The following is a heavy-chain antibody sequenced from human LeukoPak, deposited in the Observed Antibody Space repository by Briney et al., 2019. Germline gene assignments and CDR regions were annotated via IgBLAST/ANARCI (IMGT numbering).Heavy chain of an antibody. CDR3: ARWGHSDDDSFPTKFGY. CDR2: ISGRGSDI. Sequence: GRSLILSCAASGFTFSTFQITCVRQPPGKVVGWVSYISGRGSDIYYADSVKGRFSISRDKAKNSLSPRINSLRDEVTSVYYCARWGHSDDDSFPTKFGYRGQGTLVTV. CDR1: GFTFSTFQ. V-gene: IGHV3-48*03. D-gene: IGHD5-12*01. J-gene: IGHJ4*02.